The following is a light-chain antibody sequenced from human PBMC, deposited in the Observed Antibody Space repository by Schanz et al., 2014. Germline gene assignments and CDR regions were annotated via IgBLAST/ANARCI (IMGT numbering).Light chain of an antibody. CDR1: SSDVGAYNY. CDR2: DVT. Sequence: QSVLTQPASVSGAPGQSITISCTGTSSDVGAYNYVSWYQQHPGKAPKLMIYDVTYRPSGVSNRFSGSKSGNTASLTISGLLAEDEADYYCCSYVGHSTVLFGGGTKLTVL. V-gene: IGLV2-14*03. J-gene: IGLJ2*01. CDR3: CSYVGHSTVL.